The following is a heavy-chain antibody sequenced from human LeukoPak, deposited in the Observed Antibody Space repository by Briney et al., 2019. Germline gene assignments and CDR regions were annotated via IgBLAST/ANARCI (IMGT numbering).Heavy chain of an antibody. D-gene: IGHD2-2*01. CDR1: GDSISSSSYY. V-gene: IGHV4-39*01. CDR2: IYYSGST. J-gene: IGHJ6*02. Sequence: SETLSLTCTVSGDSISSSSYYWGWIRQPPGKGLEWIGNIYYSGSTYYNPSLKSRVTISVDTSKNQFSLKLSSVTAADTAVYYCASRIVVVPAAMHYYYYGMDVWGQGTTVTVSS. CDR3: ASRIVVVPAAMHYYYYGMDV.